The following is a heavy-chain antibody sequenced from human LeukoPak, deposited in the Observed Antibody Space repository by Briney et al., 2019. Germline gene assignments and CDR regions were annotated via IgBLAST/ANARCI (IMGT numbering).Heavy chain of an antibody. CDR2: ISYDGSNK. CDR1: GFTFSSYA. V-gene: IGHV3-30*01. Sequence: PGGSLRLSCAASGFTFSSYAMHWVRQAPVKGLEWVAVISYDGSNKYYADSVKGRFTISRDNSKNTLYLQMNSLRAEDTAVYYCARDRHLWLHGKIDYWGQETLVTVSS. CDR3: ARDRHLWLHGKIDY. J-gene: IGHJ4*02. D-gene: IGHD5-18*01.